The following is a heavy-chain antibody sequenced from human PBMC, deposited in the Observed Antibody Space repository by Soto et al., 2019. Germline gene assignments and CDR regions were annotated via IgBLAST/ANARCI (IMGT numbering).Heavy chain of an antibody. V-gene: IGHV1-3*01. CDR2: INAGNGNT. CDR3: ARLQPSRWFDP. CDR1: GYTFTSYA. Sequence: ASVKVSCKASGYTFTSYAMHWVLQAPGQRLEWMGWINAGNGNTKYSQKFQGRVTITRDTSASTAYMELSSLRSEDTAVYYCARLQPSRWFDPWGQGTLVTVSS. D-gene: IGHD6-13*01. J-gene: IGHJ5*02.